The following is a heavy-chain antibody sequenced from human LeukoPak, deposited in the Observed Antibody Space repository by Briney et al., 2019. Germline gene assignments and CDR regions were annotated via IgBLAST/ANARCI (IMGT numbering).Heavy chain of an antibody. D-gene: IGHD3-10*01. J-gene: IGHJ4*02. CDR2: VYTSGST. CDR3: ARDRYGVFDY. V-gene: IGHV4-4*07. CDR1: GGSISSHY. Sequence: SETLSLTCTVSGGSISSHYWGWIRQPAGKGLEWIGHVYTSGSTNYNPSLKSRVTMSVDTSKYRFSLRLTSVTAADTAVYYCARDRYGVFDYWGQGTLVTVSS.